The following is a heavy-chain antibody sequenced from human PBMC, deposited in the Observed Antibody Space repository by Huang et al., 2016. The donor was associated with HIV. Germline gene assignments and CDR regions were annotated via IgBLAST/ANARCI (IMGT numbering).Heavy chain of an antibody. V-gene: IGHV4-39*01. Sequence: QLQLQESGPGLVKPSETLSLTCPVSGGSIRSDNYYWGWIRQPPGKGLEWIGSIYYSGSTYYHPSLKSRVTITVVTSKNQFSLKMRSVTAADTAVYYCARLPGSITMIRGVITDPYWGQGTLVTVSS. CDR1: GGSIRSDNYY. J-gene: IGHJ4*02. CDR2: IYYSGST. CDR3: ARLPGSITMIRGVITDPY. D-gene: IGHD3-10*01.